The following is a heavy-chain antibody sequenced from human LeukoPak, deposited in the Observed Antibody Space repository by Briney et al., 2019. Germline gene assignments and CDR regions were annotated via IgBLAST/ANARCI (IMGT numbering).Heavy chain of an antibody. J-gene: IGHJ4*02. CDR3: ARDSSGGLDY. V-gene: IGHV3-33*08. Sequence: PGGSLRLSCAASGFTFSGYAMSWVRQAPGKGLEWVAVIWYDGSNKYYADSVKGRFTIFRDNSKNTLYLQMNSLRAEDTAVYYCARDSSGGLDYWGQGTLVTVSS. CDR2: IWYDGSNK. D-gene: IGHD3-22*01. CDR1: GFTFSGYA.